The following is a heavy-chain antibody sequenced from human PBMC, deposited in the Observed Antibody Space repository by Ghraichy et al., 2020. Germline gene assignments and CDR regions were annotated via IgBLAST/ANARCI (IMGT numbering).Heavy chain of an antibody. D-gene: IGHD6-25*01. V-gene: IGHV2-70*11. CDR2: IDWEDDK. CDR1: GFSLTTRGMS. J-gene: IGHJ4*02. CDR3: ARYPPYSGYDD. Sequence: SRPTLVKPTQTLTLTCTFSGFSLTTRGMSVSWIRQPPGKALEWLARIDWEDDKYYSTSLKTRLTISMDTSRNQVVLTMTNMDTVDTATYYCARYPPYSGYDDWGQGTLVTVSS.